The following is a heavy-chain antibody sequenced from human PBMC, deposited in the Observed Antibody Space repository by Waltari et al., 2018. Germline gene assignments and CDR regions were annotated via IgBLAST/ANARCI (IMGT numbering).Heavy chain of an antibody. CDR1: GTSINNSY. CDR2: ISYSGIT. Sequence: LQESGPGLVKPSATLSVPCTVSGTSINNSYWSWIRQPPGKRLEWIGYISYSGITDYNSPLESRVTMSVDTSRSQFSLKLRSVTDADTATYYCVRGCAGGACYSDTYYSMDVWGKGTTVTVSS. D-gene: IGHD2-21*02. V-gene: IGHV4-59*04. J-gene: IGHJ6*03. CDR3: VRGCAGGACYSDTYYSMDV.